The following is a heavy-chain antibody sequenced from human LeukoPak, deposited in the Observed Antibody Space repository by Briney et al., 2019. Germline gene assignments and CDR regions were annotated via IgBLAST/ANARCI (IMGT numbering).Heavy chain of an antibody. Sequence: GGSLRLSCAASGFIFSNYAMHWVRQAPGKGLEWVALISSDGSKTYHADSVKGRFSISRDNSKNTLYLQLNSLRAEDTAVYYCASLWGYCSSTSCYTLPSIDYWGQGTLVTVSS. CDR3: ASLWGYCSSTSCYTLPSIDY. V-gene: IGHV3-30*07. CDR1: GFIFSNYA. D-gene: IGHD2-2*02. CDR2: ISSDGSKT. J-gene: IGHJ4*02.